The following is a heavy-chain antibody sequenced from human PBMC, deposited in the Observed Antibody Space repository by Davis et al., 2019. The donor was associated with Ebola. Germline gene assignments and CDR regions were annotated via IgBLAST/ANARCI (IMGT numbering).Heavy chain of an antibody. Sequence: AASVKVSCKASGGSINYCVITWVRQAPGQGLEWVGGIIPMFGMVKYAQKFQGRVTMTTDTSTSTAYMELRSLRSDDTAVYYCARDLRQGYCSGGSCYSGRSYFDYWGQGTLVTVSS. J-gene: IGHJ4*02. CDR1: GGSINYCV. CDR3: ARDLRQGYCSGGSCYSGRSYFDY. V-gene: IGHV1-69*10. D-gene: IGHD2-15*01. CDR2: IIPMFGMV.